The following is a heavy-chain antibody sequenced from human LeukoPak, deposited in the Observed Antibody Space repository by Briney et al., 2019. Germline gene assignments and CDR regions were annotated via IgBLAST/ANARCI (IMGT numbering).Heavy chain of an antibody. Sequence: PSETLSLTCTVSGGSISSYYWSWIRQPPGKGLEWIGYIYYSGSTNYNPSLKSRVTISVDTSKNQFSLKLSSVTAADTAVYYCARAVDYYDRVDYWGQGTLVTVSS. D-gene: IGHD3-22*01. V-gene: IGHV4-59*01. CDR3: ARAVDYYDRVDY. CDR2: IYYSGST. J-gene: IGHJ4*02. CDR1: GGSISSYY.